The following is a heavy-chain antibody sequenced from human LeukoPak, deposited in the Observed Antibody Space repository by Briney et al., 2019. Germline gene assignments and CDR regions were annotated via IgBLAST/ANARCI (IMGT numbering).Heavy chain of an antibody. J-gene: IGHJ4*02. Sequence: SETLSLTCTVSGGSITSGDSYWTWIRQPPGKGLEWIGYIYYSGSTYYNPSLKSRVTISVDTSKNQFSLKLSSVTAADTAVYYCATSIAVAGTEGFDYWGQGTLVTVSS. CDR1: GGSITSGDSY. CDR2: IYYSGST. CDR3: ATSIAVAGTEGFDY. V-gene: IGHV4-30-4*02. D-gene: IGHD6-19*01.